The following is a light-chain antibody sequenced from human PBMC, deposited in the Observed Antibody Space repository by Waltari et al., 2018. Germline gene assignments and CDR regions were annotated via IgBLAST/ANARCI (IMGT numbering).Light chain of an antibody. CDR2: STN. CDR1: SGSVSSSYY. Sequence: QTVVTQEPSFSVSPGGTVTLTCRLTSGSVSSSYYPSWYQQTPGQAPRTLIYSTNTRSSGVPDRFSGSILGNKAALTITGAQADDESDYYCVLYMGSGISVFGGGTKLTVL. V-gene: IGLV8-61*01. CDR3: VLYMGSGISV. J-gene: IGLJ3*02.